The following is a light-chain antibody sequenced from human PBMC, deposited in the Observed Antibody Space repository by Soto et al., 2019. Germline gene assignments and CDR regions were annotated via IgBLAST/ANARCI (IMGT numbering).Light chain of an antibody. CDR1: QSVFNH. CDR2: DAS. Sequence: DVQMTQSPSSLSASVGDSVTITCRASQSVFNHLSCFQQRPGKGPKLLIYDASSLHAGVPSRFSGSGYGTDFTLTISTVQPEDSAIYYCHQSSSTPLTFGGGTRVEL. CDR3: HQSSSTPLT. J-gene: IGKJ4*01. V-gene: IGKV1-39*01.